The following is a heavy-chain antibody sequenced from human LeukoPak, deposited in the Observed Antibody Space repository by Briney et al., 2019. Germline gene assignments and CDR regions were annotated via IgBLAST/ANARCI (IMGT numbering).Heavy chain of an antibody. V-gene: IGHV3-48*02. Sequence: GGSLRLSCEASGFPFSSYVMSWVRQAPGKGLEWISYINHNGEAIYYPDFVKGRFTISRDNAKNSLYLQMNALRDEDTAVYYCARDYDWALDHWGQGTRVTVSS. D-gene: IGHD3-9*01. CDR3: ARDYDWALDH. CDR1: GFPFSSYV. J-gene: IGHJ4*02. CDR2: INHNGEAI.